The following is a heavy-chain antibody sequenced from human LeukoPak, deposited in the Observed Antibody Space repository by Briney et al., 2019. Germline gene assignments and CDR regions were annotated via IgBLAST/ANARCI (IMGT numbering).Heavy chain of an antibody. J-gene: IGHJ3*02. CDR2: ISGSGGST. CDR1: GFTFSSYA. D-gene: IGHD4-17*01. V-gene: IGHV3-23*01. CDR3: ARGVTKKRDAFDI. Sequence: GGSLRLSCAASGFTFSSYAMSWVRQAPGKGLEWISTISGSGGSTYYADSGKGRFTISRDNPKNSLYLQMNSLRAEDTAVYYCARGVTKKRDAFDIWGQGTMVTVSS.